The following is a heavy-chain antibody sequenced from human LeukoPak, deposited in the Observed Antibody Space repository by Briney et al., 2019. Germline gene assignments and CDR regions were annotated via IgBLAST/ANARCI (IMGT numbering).Heavy chain of an antibody. CDR1: GGSFSGYY. D-gene: IGHD3-22*01. J-gene: IGHJ3*01. CDR2: INHSGNT. CDR3: ARSGIVLVPRTFDF. V-gene: IGHV4-34*01. Sequence: KASETLSLTCTVYGGSFSGYYWSWIRQPPGKGLEWIGEINHSGNTNYNPSLKSRVTISVDTSKNQFSLNLSSVTAADTAVYYCARSGIVLVPRTFDFWGQGTVVTVSS.